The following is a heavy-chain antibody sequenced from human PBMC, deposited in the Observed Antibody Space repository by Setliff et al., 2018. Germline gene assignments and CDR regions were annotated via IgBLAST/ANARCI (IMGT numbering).Heavy chain of an antibody. D-gene: IGHD3-22*01. Sequence: GESLSPPCAASEFTLSTYWIHWVRQAPRKGLVWVSRINSDGSTTTYADSVKGRFTISRDNGKNTVYLQMNSLRAEDTAMYYCVRGSAYSSGSFDCWGQGTLVTVSS. V-gene: IGHV3-74*01. J-gene: IGHJ4*02. CDR1: EFTLSTYW. CDR3: VRGSAYSSGSFDC. CDR2: INSDGSTT.